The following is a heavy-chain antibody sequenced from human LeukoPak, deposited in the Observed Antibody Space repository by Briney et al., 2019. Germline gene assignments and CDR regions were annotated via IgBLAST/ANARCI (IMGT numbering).Heavy chain of an antibody. CDR1: RGSIIGYY. J-gene: IGHJ4*02. CDR2: MYYSGTT. D-gene: IGHD3-3*01. V-gene: IGHV4-59*12. CDR3: ARVGFWSGSYTGYFDY. Sequence: SETLPLTCTVSRGSIIGYYWTWLRQPPGKGLQWIGYMYYSGTTKYNPSLKSRATTSMDTSKNQFSLKVNSVTAADTAVYYCARVGFWSGSYTGYFDYWGQGALVTVSS.